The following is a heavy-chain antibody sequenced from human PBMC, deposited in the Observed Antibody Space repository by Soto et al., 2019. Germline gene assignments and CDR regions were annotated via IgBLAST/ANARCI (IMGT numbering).Heavy chain of an antibody. CDR3: ARDQAAAGRGFDP. D-gene: IGHD6-13*01. CDR1: GGSISSYY. Sequence: SETLSLTCTVSGGSISSYYWSWIRQPPGKGLEWIGYIYYSGSTNYNPSLKSRVTISVDTSKNQFSLKLSSVTDAATAVYYCARDQAAAGRGFDPWGQGTLVTVSS. V-gene: IGHV4-59*01. J-gene: IGHJ5*02. CDR2: IYYSGST.